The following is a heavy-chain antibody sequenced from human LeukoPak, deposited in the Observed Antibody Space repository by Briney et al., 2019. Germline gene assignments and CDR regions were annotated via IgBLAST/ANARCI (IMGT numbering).Heavy chain of an antibody. CDR3: ARDSRDGVLDN. D-gene: IGHD6-13*01. V-gene: IGHV4-59*12. CDR2: IYFSGST. J-gene: IGHJ4*02. Sequence: PSETLSLTCTVSGGSISSYYCSWIRQPPGKGMEWVGYIYFSGSTNYNPSLKSRVTISVDTSKNELSPELNSVAAADTAVYYCARDSRDGVLDNWGRGTLVTVSS. CDR1: GGSISSYY.